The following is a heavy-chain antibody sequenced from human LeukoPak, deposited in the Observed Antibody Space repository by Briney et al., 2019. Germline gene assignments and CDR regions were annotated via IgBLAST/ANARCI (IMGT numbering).Heavy chain of an antibody. D-gene: IGHD6-13*01. CDR2: INPNSGGT. CDR3: ARGVARSSWPYMDV. Sequence: ASVKVSCKASGYTFTGYYMHWVRQAPGQGLEWMEWINPNSGGTNYAQKFQGWVTMTRDTSISTAYMELSRLRSDDTAVYYCARGVARSSWPYMDVWGQGTTVTVSS. J-gene: IGHJ6*02. V-gene: IGHV1-2*04. CDR1: GYTFTGYY.